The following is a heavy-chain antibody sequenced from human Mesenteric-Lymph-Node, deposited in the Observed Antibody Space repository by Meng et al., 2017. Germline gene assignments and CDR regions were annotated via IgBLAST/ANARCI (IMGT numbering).Heavy chain of an antibody. D-gene: IGHD2-15*01. CDR3: ARVGLGYCSGGSCYPKFDY. CDR2: INHSGST. J-gene: IGHJ4*02. Sequence: GSLRLSCAVYGGSFSGYYWSWIRQPPGKGLEWIGEINHSGSTNYNPSLKSRVTISVDTSKNQFSLKLSSVTAADTAVYYCARVGLGYCSGGSCYPKFDYWGQGTLVTVSS. CDR1: GGSFSGYY. V-gene: IGHV4-34*01.